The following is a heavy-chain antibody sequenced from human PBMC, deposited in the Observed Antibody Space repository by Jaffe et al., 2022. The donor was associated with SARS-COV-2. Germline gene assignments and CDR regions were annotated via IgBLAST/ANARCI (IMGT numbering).Heavy chain of an antibody. Sequence: QVQLVQSGAEVKKPGASVKVSCKASGYTFTSYGISWVRQAPGQGLEWMGWISAYNGNTNYAQKLQGRVTMTTDTSTSTAYMELRSLRSDDTAVYYCARVFQQQLVFALGYFDYWGQGTLVTVSS. V-gene: IGHV1-18*01. D-gene: IGHD6-13*01. J-gene: IGHJ4*02. CDR3: ARVFQQQLVFALGYFDY. CDR2: ISAYNGNT. CDR1: GYTFTSYG.